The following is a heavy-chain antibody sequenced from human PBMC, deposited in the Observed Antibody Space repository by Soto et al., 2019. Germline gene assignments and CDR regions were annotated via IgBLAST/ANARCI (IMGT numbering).Heavy chain of an antibody. J-gene: IGHJ3*02. Sequence: QVQLVQSGAEVKKPGSSVKVSCKASGGTFSSYTISWVRQAPGQGLEWMGRIIPILGIANYAQKFQGRVMITEDKSTSTAYMELSSLRSEDTAVYYCAGPGTKVGAAGDDAFDIWGQGTMVTVSS. CDR3: AGPGTKVGAAGDDAFDI. D-gene: IGHD1-26*01. CDR1: GGTFSSYT. CDR2: IIPILGIA. V-gene: IGHV1-69*02.